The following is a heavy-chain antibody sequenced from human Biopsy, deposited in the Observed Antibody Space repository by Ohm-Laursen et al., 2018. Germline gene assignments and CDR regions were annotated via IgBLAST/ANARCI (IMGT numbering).Heavy chain of an antibody. Sequence: GTLSLTCTVSGGSLSSYSWSWIRQPAGKGLEWIGQIYTSGITNYNPSLKSRVPMSVDTSKNKFSLRVSSVTAADTAVYYCARDRDRRGWFDPWGQGTLVTVSS. D-gene: IGHD1-14*01. J-gene: IGHJ5*02. CDR2: IYTSGIT. CDR3: ARDRDRRGWFDP. V-gene: IGHV4-4*07. CDR1: GGSLSSYS.